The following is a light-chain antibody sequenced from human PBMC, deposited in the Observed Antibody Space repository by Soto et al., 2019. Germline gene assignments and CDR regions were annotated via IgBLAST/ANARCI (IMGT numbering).Light chain of an antibody. J-gene: IGLJ1*01. CDR1: SSDVGGYNY. CDR2: EVS. CDR3: KSYAGSNTYV. V-gene: IGLV2-14*01. Sequence: QSALTQPASVSGSPGQSIAISCTGTSSDVGGYNYVSWYQQLPGKAPKLLISEVSNRPSGVSHRFSGSKSGNTASLTVSGLQAADEADYFCKSYAGSNTYVFGSGTKLTVL.